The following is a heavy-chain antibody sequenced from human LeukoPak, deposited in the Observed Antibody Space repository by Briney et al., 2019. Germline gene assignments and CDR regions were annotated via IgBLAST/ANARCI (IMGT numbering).Heavy chain of an antibody. CDR2: INPSGGST. V-gene: IGHV1-46*01. D-gene: IGHD3-10*01. CDR3: ARGVGAMVRGPPDASDI. CDR1: GYTFTSYY. Sequence: ASVKVSCKASGYTFTSYYMHWVRQAPGQGLEWMGIINPSGGSTSYAQKFQGRVTMTRDTSTSTVYMELSSLRSEDTAVYYCARGVGAMVRGPPDASDIWGQGTMVTVSS. J-gene: IGHJ3*02.